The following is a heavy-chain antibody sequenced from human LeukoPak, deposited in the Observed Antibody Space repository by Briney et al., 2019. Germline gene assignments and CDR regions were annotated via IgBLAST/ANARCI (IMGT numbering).Heavy chain of an antibody. CDR1: GFTVSSNY. J-gene: IGHJ4*02. V-gene: IGHV3-53*01. CDR2: IYSGGST. CDR3: ARARMRWLQPSTFFN. D-gene: IGHD5-24*01. Sequence: PGGSLRLSCAASGFTVSSNYMSWVRQAPGKGLEWVSVIYSGGSTYYADSVKGRFTISRDNSKNTLYLQMNSLRAEDTAVYYCARARMRWLQPSTFFNWGQGTLVTVSS.